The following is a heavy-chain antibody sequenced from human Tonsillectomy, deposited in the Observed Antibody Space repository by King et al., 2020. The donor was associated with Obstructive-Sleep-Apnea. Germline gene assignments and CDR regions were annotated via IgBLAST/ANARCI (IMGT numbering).Heavy chain of an antibody. CDR1: GGSISSNFW. CDR2: IYHSGTT. V-gene: IGHV4-4*02. D-gene: IGHD3-10*01. CDR3: ASDNTYGSGSDYNR. J-gene: IGHJ4*02. Sequence: QVQLQESGPGLVKPSGTLSLTCAVSGGSISSNFWWSWVRQPPGKGLEWIGEIYHSGTTNYNPSLRSRVTISVDKPKNQFSLKLSSVTAADTAVYYCASDNTYGSGSDYNRWGQGTLVTVSS.